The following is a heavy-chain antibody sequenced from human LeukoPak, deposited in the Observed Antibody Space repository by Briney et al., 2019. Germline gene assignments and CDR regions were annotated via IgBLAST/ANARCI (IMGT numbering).Heavy chain of an antibody. Sequence: GGSLRLSCAASGFTFSSYAMSWVRQAPGKGLEWVSDVSGTGGTTYYADSVKDRFTISRVNSKNTLYLQMSSLRAEDTAVYYCAKERIYYYGSGSYPNWFDPWGQGTLVTVSS. D-gene: IGHD3-10*01. CDR3: AKERIYYYGSGSYPNWFDP. CDR1: GFTFSSYA. V-gene: IGHV3-23*01. J-gene: IGHJ5*02. CDR2: VSGTGGTT.